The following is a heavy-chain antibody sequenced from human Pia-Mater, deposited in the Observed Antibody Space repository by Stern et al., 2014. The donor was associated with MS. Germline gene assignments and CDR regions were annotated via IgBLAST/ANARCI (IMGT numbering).Heavy chain of an antibody. Sequence: QVQLGQSGSELKKPGASVKVSCKASGYTFTRYTMNWLRQAPGQGLEWMGWINTNTGNPMYAQGFTGPFVLSLDTTVSTAYVQITSLKAEDTAVYYCARGPRANNSSPYFDYWGQGTLVTVSS. D-gene: IGHD6-6*01. CDR3: ARGPRANNSSPYFDY. CDR2: INTNTGNP. CDR1: GYTFTRYT. V-gene: IGHV7-4-1*02. J-gene: IGHJ4*02.